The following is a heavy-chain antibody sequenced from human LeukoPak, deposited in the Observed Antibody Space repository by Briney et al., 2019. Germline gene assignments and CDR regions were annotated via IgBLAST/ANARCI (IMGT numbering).Heavy chain of an antibody. CDR2: ISSSGSTI. D-gene: IGHD3-22*01. V-gene: IGHV3-11*01. J-gene: IGHJ4*02. Sequence: PGGSLRLSCAASGFTFSDYYMSWIRQAPGKGLEWVSYISSSGSTIYYADSVKGRFTISRDNAKNSLYLQMNSLRAEDTAVYYCARGYYYDSSGYYPFDYWGQATLVTVSS. CDR3: ARGYYYDSSGYYPFDY. CDR1: GFTFSDYY.